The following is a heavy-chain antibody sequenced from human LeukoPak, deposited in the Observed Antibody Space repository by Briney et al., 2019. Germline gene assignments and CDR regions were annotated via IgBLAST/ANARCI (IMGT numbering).Heavy chain of an antibody. CDR3: AELGITMIGGV. V-gene: IGHV3-48*04. D-gene: IGHD3-10*02. J-gene: IGHJ6*04. Sequence: GGSVRLSCAASGFPFKIFGMNWVRQAPGKGLEWVSYISSSGSTIYYADSVKGRFTISRDNAKNSLYLQMNSLRAEDTAVYYCAELGITMIGGVWGKGTTVTISS. CDR2: ISSSGSTI. CDR1: GFPFKIFG.